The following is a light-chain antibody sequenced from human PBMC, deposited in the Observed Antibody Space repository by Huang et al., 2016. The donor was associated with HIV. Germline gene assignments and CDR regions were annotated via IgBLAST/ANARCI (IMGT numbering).Light chain of an antibody. CDR3: QQYNNGPPWT. Sequence: EIVMTQSPATLSVTPGEGATLSCRATQSVSVNLAWYQQKPGQAPRLLIHSASTRATVIPVRFSGGGSGTEFTLTISRLQSEDSAVYYCQQYNNGPPWTFGQGTKVEIK. V-gene: IGKV3-15*01. J-gene: IGKJ1*01. CDR1: QSVSVN. CDR2: SAS.